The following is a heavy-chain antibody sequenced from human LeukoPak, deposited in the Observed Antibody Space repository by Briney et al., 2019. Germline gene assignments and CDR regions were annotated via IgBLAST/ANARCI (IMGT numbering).Heavy chain of an antibody. Sequence: ASVKVSCKTSGYTFTDYNIHWVRQAPGQGLEWMGWISPNSGGTNYAQRFQGMATMTRDTSISTAYMDLSSLKSDDTATYYCSVWFGELPHWGQGTLVTVSS. CDR1: GYTFTDYN. CDR2: ISPNSGGT. D-gene: IGHD3-10*01. V-gene: IGHV1-2*02. J-gene: IGHJ4*02. CDR3: SVWFGELPH.